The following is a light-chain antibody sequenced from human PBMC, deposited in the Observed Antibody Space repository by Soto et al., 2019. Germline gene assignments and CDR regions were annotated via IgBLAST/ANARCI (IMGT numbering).Light chain of an antibody. J-gene: IGKJ1*01. CDR2: GAS. Sequence: DTLLTQSPATLSSSPGARVTRSCRATQSVTYNLAWYQQKPGQAPRLLIYGASTRATGIPARFSGRGSGTECTLTIPSLQSEEWAVYYCQKYNDWLWTFGQGTKVDIK. CDR1: QSVTYN. CDR3: QKYNDWLWT. V-gene: IGKV3-15*01.